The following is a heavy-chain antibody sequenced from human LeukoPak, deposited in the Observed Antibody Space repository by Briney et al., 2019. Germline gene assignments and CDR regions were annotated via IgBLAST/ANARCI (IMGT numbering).Heavy chain of an antibody. CDR3: AKGTTMVVVVITSYYYYGMDV. CDR1: GFSFSTYS. J-gene: IGHJ6*02. CDR2: IYGSGSKT. V-gene: IGHV3-23*01. Sequence: GGSLRLSCAASGFSFSTYSMTWVRQGPGKGLEWVSSIYGSGSKTFYADSVKGRFTISRDNSKNTLYLQMNSLRAEDTAVYYCAKGTTMVVVVITSYYYYGMDVWGQGTTVTVSS. D-gene: IGHD3-22*01.